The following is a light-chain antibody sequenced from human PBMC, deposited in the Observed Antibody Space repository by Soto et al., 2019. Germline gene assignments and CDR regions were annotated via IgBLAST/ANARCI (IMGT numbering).Light chain of an antibody. CDR1: QDISSS. Sequence: AIRMTQSPSSFSASTGDRVTLTCRASQDISSSLAWYQQKPGKAPKLLIYAASSLQSGVPSRFSGSGSGTDFTLTISSLQPEDFATYYCQQSYSTPQITFGQGTRLEIK. CDR3: QQSYSTPQIT. CDR2: AAS. V-gene: IGKV1-8*01. J-gene: IGKJ5*01.